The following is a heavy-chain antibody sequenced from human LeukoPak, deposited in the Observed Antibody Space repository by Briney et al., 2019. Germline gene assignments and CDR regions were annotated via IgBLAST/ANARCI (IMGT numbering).Heavy chain of an antibody. CDR2: ISYDGSNK. Sequence: GRSLRLSCAASGFTFSSYGMHWVRQAPGKGLEWVAVISYDGSNKYYADSVKGRFTISRDNSKNTLYLQMNSLRAEDTAVYYCAKQYYDSSGYYYPFDYWGQGTLVTVSS. CDR1: GFTFSSYG. J-gene: IGHJ4*02. CDR3: AKQYYDSSGYYYPFDY. V-gene: IGHV3-30*18. D-gene: IGHD3-22*01.